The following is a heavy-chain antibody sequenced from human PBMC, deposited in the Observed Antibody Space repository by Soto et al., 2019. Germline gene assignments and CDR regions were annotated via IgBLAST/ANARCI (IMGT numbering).Heavy chain of an antibody. CDR1: GGTFSSYA. J-gene: IGHJ4*02. Sequence: ASVKVSCKASGGTFSSYAISWVRQAPGQGLEWMGGIIPIFGTANYAQKFQGRVTITADESTSTAYMELSSLRSEDTAVYYCASDAEYDYSNYAFDYWGQGTLVTVSS. CDR3: ASDAEYDYSNYAFDY. V-gene: IGHV1-69*13. D-gene: IGHD4-4*01. CDR2: IIPIFGTA.